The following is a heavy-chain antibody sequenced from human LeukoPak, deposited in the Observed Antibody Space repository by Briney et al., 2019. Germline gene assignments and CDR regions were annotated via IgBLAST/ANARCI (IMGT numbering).Heavy chain of an antibody. Sequence: SETLSLTCTVSGGSISSTSYYWAWIRQTPEKGLEWIGSVYYTGTTYYRSSLEGRAIISADTSNNHFSLKLRSVTAADTAVYYCARLIYCSSSCYFDCWGQGSLVTVSS. V-gene: IGHV4-39*02. J-gene: IGHJ4*02. D-gene: IGHD2-2*01. CDR3: ARLIYCSSSCYFDC. CDR2: VYYTGTT. CDR1: GGSISSTSYY.